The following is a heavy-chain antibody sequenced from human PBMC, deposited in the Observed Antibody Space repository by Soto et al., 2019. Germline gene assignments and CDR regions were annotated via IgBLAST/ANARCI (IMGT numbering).Heavy chain of an antibody. V-gene: IGHV4-31*02. D-gene: IGHD3-22*01. Sequence: TLSLTCTVSGGSISSGGYYWSWIRQLPGKGLEWIGYIYYSGSTYYNASLKSRVTISVDTSKNQFSLILSSVTAADTAVYYCASLSAGYYYDSSGYYFDYWGQGTLVTVSS. J-gene: IGHJ4*02. CDR2: IYYSGST. CDR3: ASLSAGYYYDSSGYYFDY. CDR1: GGSISSGGYY.